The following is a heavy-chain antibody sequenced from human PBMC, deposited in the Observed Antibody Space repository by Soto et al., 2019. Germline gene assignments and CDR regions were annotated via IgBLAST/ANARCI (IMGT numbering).Heavy chain of an antibody. Sequence: PGGSLRLSCAASGFTFSSYSMNWVRQAPGKGLEWVSYISSSSSTIYYADSVKGRFTISRDNAKNSLYLQMNSLRAEDTAVYYCARDRVVVVAATPGYYYMDVWGKGTTVTVSS. CDR2: ISSSSSTI. D-gene: IGHD2-15*01. V-gene: IGHV3-48*01. CDR3: ARDRVVVVAATPGYYYMDV. CDR1: GFTFSSYS. J-gene: IGHJ6*03.